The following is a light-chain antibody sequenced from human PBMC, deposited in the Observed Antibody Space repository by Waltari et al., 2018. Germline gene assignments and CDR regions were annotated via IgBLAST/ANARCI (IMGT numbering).Light chain of an antibody. CDR3: YSYAGSGTWV. CDR2: EGN. CDR1: SSDVGTYNF. Sequence: QSALTQPASVSGSPGQSITISCTGTSSDVGTYNFSSWYQQNPVKAPTLMIYEGNKRPSGVSNRFSGSKAGNTASLTISGLQAEDEADYYCYSYAGSGTWVFGGGTKLTVL. V-gene: IGLV2-23*01. J-gene: IGLJ3*02.